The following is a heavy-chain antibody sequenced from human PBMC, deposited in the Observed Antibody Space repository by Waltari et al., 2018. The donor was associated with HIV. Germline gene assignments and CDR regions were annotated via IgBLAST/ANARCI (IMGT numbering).Heavy chain of an antibody. CDR1: GFVFRSLA. V-gene: IGHV3-30*18. J-gene: IGHJ3*01. D-gene: IGHD3-16*01. CDR2: ISYDGSNR. CDR3: AKDGGGSKTDSFEV. Sequence: VQLVESGGGVVQPGASLRLSCEGSGFVFRSLAIHWVRQAPGEWGGWVATISYDGSNRHLSDSVKGRFTISRDNSKNTTYLEMTSLRPDDTAVFFCAKDGGGSKTDSFEVWGQGTLVTV.